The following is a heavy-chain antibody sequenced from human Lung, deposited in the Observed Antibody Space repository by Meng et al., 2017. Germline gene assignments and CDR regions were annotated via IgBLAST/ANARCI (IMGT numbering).Heavy chain of an antibody. D-gene: IGHD3-10*01. J-gene: IGHJ4*02. V-gene: IGHV1-18*04. CDR3: ARGTPGRSYSDF. CDR2: LGAHDGDR. Sequence: QVHPVQPGAEVKKPGASVKGPCKSSDYTFTGYGVSWVRQAPGQGLEWMAWLGAHDGDRSHAPRFQGRVTVTADRLTATSFMELRNLRYDDTAVYYCARGTPGRSYSDFWGQGTLVTVS. CDR1: DYTFTGYG.